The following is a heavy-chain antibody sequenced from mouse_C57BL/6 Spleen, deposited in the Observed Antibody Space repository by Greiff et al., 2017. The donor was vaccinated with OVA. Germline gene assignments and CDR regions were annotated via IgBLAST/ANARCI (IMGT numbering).Heavy chain of an antibody. CDR1: GYTFTSYG. Sequence: VQLQQSGAELARPGASVKLSCKASGYTFTSYGISWVQQRTGQGLEWIGEIYPRSGNTYYNEKFKGKATLTADESSSTAYMELRSLTSEDSAVYFGAMGYYGSSPYYAMDYWGQGTSVTVSS. CDR2: IYPRSGNT. CDR3: AMGYYGSSPYYAMDY. V-gene: IGHV1-81*01. D-gene: IGHD1-1*01. J-gene: IGHJ4*01.